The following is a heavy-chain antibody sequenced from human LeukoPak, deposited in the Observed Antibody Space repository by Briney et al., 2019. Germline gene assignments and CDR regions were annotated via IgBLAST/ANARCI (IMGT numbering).Heavy chain of an antibody. V-gene: IGHV4-31*03. CDR3: ARAKAPPCGGDCYTVISYYYYGMDV. CDR1: GGSISSGGYY. D-gene: IGHD2-21*02. CDR2: IYYSGST. J-gene: IGHJ6*04. Sequence: SQTLSLTCTVSGGSISSGGYYWSWIRQHPGKGLEWIGYIYYSGSTYYNPSLKSRVTIPVDTSKSQFSLKLSSVTAADTAVYYCARAKAPPCGGDCYTVISYYYYGMDVWGKGTTVTVSS.